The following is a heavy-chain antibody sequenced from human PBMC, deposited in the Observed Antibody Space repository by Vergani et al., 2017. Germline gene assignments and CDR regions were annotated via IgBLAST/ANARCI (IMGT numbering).Heavy chain of an antibody. Sequence: QVQLQQWGPGLLKPSETLSLTCAVYGGSLSGYYWSWIRLAPGRGLEWIGEINHSGTINYNPTLKSPFNVSIDTSRDHFSLKLRSVSAADTAVYFCARRAERWETLLRDDFDVWGQGTFVTVSP. V-gene: IGHV4-34*01. CDR2: INHSGTI. CDR3: ARRAERWETLLRDDFDV. CDR1: GGSLSGYY. D-gene: IGHD1-26*01. J-gene: IGHJ3*01.